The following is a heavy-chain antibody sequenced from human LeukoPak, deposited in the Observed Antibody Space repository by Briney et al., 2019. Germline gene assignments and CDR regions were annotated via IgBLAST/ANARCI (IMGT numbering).Heavy chain of an antibody. V-gene: IGHV3-30*02. CDR2: IRYDGSNK. Sequence: GGSLRLSCEGSGSTLGSYGMHWVRQVQGKGLKWVAFIRYDGSNKYYADSVKGRFTISRDNAKNSLYLQMNSLRAEDTAVYYCAVDLGGRLDYWGQGTLVTVSS. J-gene: IGHJ4*02. CDR3: AVDLGGRLDY. CDR1: GSTLGSYG. D-gene: IGHD3-16*01.